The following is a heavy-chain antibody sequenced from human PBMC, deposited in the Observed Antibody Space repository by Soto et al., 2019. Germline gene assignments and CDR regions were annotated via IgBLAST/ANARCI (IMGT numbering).Heavy chain of an antibody. CDR1: GFSLTTSGVG. D-gene: IGHD3-3*01. Sequence: QITLNESGPTQVKPRQTLTLTCTFSGFSLTTSGVGVGWIRQSPGKAPEWLALIYWDDDKRYSPSLKSRLTTTKDTSKIQVVLTMAGLDPADTATYYCAHRVLRTVFGLVTTTAIYFDFWGQGTPVAVSS. V-gene: IGHV2-5*02. CDR3: AHRVLRTVFGLVTTTAIYFDF. J-gene: IGHJ4*02. CDR2: IYWDDDK.